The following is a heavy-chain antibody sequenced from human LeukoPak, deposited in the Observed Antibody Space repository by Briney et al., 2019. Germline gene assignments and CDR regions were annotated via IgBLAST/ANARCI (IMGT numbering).Heavy chain of an antibody. J-gene: IGHJ3*02. Sequence: GGSLRLSCAASGFTFSSYSMNWVRQAPGKGLEWVSSISSSSSYIYYADSVKGRFTISRDNAKNSLYLQMNSLRAEDMALYYCAKAATSTNYAFDIWGQGTMVTVSS. CDR2: ISSSSSYI. CDR1: GFTFSSYS. D-gene: IGHD5-12*01. CDR3: AKAATSTNYAFDI. V-gene: IGHV3-21*04.